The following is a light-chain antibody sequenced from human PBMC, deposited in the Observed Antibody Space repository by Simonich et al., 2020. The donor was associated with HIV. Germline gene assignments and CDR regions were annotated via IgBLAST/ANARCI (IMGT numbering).Light chain of an antibody. CDR2: GAS. CDR1: QSVSSN. Sequence: EIVMTQSPATLSVSPGERATLSCRARQSVSSNLAWYQQKPGQAPRLLIYGASTRATGIPDRFSGGGAGTEFTLTISSMQSEDFAVYYCQQYNDWPPWTFGQGTKVEIK. V-gene: IGKV3-15*01. J-gene: IGKJ1*01. CDR3: QQYNDWPPWT.